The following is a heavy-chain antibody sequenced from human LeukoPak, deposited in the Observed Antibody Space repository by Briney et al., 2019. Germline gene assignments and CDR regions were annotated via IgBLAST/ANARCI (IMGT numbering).Heavy chain of an antibody. J-gene: IGHJ6*02. CDR1: GYTFTGYY. CDR2: INPNSGGT. Sequence: ASVKVSCKASGYTFTGYYMHWVRQAPGQGLEWMGWINPNSGGTNYAQKFQGRVTMTRDTSISTAYTELSRLRSDDTAVYYCARDIAVASTSYYYGMDVWGQGTTVTVSS. CDR3: ARDIAVASTSYYYGMDV. D-gene: IGHD6-19*01. V-gene: IGHV1-2*02.